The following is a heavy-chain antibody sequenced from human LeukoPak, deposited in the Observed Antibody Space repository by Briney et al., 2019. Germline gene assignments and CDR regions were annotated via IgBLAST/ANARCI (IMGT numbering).Heavy chain of an antibody. D-gene: IGHD3-22*01. Sequence: GESLKISCMGSGYTFTTSWIGCVRQMPGKGLEWMGIIYPADSDTRYSPSFQGQVTISADRSFSTSYLKWDSLKAADTAIYFCSRSASFSCEDNCCYSPGGLSCFDLWGRGTLVTVSS. CDR1: GYTFTTSW. V-gene: IGHV5-51*01. CDR3: SRSASFSCEDNCCYSPGGLSCFDL. J-gene: IGHJ2*01. CDR2: IYPADSDT.